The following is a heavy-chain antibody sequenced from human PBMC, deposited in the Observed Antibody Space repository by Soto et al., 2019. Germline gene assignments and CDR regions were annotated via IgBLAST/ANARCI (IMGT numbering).Heavy chain of an antibody. CDR2: IYSGGST. J-gene: IGHJ4*02. V-gene: IGHV3-53*01. CDR3: ARGYSSSSLDY. D-gene: IGHD6-6*01. Sequence: VGSLRLSCAASGFTVSSNYMSWVRQAPGKGLEWVSVIYSGGSTYYADSVKGRFTISRDNSKNTLYLQMNSLRAEDTAVYYCARGYSSSSLDYWGQGTLVTVSS. CDR1: GFTVSSNY.